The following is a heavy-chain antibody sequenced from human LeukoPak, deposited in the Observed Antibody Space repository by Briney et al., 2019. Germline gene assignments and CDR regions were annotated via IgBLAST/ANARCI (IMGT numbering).Heavy chain of an antibody. CDR2: INHSGST. J-gene: IGHJ4*02. CDR3: ARGRRLVAVPAASSLSYYFDY. D-gene: IGHD2-2*01. CDR1: GGSFSGYY. V-gene: IGHV4-34*01. Sequence: SETLSLTCAVYGGSFSGYYWSWIRQPPGNGLEWIGEINHSGSTNYNPSLKSRVTISVDTSKNQFSLKLSSVTAADTAVYYCARGRRLVAVPAASSLSYYFDYWGQGTLVTVSS.